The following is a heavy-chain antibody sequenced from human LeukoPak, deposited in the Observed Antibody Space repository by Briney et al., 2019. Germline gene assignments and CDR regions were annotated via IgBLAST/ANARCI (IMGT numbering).Heavy chain of an antibody. V-gene: IGHV4-4*07. J-gene: IGHJ4*02. CDR2: IYSSGST. Sequence: LEXLSLTCTVSGGSISSYYWSWIPQPAGKGLEWIGRIYSSGSTNYNPSLTSRVTMSVDTSKNQFSLKLSSVTAADTAVYYCARFERHSSWTSFDYWGQGTLVTVSS. D-gene: IGHD6-13*01. CDR3: ARFERHSSWTSFDY. CDR1: GGSISSYY.